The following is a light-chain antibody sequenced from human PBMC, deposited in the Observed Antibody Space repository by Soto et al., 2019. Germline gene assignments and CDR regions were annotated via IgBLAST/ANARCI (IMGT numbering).Light chain of an antibody. CDR2: AAS. J-gene: IGKJ3*01. CDR3: QQYYSYPPIT. CDR1: QGISSY. V-gene: IGKV1-8*01. Sequence: AIRVTQSPSSFFASTGDRFTITCRAIQGISSYLAWYQQKPGKAPKLLIYAASTLQSGVPSRFSGSGSGTDFTLTISCLQSEDFATYYCQQYYSYPPITFGPGTKVDIK.